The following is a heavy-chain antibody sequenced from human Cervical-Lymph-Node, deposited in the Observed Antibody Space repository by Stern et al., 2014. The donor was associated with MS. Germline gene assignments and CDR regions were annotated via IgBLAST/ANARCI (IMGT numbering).Heavy chain of an antibody. D-gene: IGHD3-9*01. Sequence: QVTLRESGPTLVKPTQTLTVTCAFSGFSLATTGAGVGWIRQPPGKALEWLAMVYWNDGKRYNPSLKNRLTITKDTSKDLVVLTLTNMDPVDSATYYCAHRPPSGNSLFACWGQGTLVIVSS. CDR3: AHRPPSGNSLFAC. J-gene: IGHJ4*02. V-gene: IGHV2-5*01. CDR1: GFSLATTGAG. CDR2: VYWNDGK.